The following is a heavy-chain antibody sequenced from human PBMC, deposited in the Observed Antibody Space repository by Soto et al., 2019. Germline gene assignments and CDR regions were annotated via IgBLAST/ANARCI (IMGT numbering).Heavy chain of an antibody. CDR2: LSRGGGTT. CDR1: GFTFSSHG. V-gene: IGHV3-23*01. D-gene: IGHD6-6*01. CDR3: AKDGQYRTDGFDV. Sequence: EAQLLESGGDWAQPGGSLRLSCAASGFTFSSHGMSWVRQAPGKGLEWIAGLSRGGGTTYYADSVKGRFTISRDNSKNTLELIMNSLKVADTALYYCAKDGQYRTDGFDVWGQGTMVTVSS. J-gene: IGHJ3*01.